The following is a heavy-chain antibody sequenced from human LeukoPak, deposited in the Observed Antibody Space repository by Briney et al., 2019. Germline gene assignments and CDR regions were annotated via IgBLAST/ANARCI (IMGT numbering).Heavy chain of an antibody. Sequence: PGGSLRLSCAASGITVSSNFMTWVRQAPGKGLEWVSVIYSAGSTDYADSVKGRFTIPNDSSKNTLYPQMNCMRAAYTAVYYCATSKYSSGWYYFEYWGQGTLVTVSS. D-gene: IGHD6-19*01. V-gene: IGHV3-66*01. J-gene: IGHJ4*02. CDR3: ATSKYSSGWYYFEY. CDR1: GITVSSNF. CDR2: IYSAGST.